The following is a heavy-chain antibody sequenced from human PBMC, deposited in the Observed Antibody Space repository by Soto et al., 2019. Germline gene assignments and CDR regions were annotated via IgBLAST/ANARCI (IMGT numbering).Heavy chain of an antibody. V-gene: IGHV4-59*01. CDR2: MYYDGNI. J-gene: IGHJ5*02. CDR3: SSGGNWFDR. Sequence: ESLSLTWTVSGCSMSNYYSTWVRQSPEKGLELIGYMYYDGNINYNPSLKSRVTISIDTSKNQSSLTLKSLTAADKAVYYCSSGGNWFDRWGQGVLVTVSS. CDR1: GCSMSNYY. D-gene: IGHD3-16*01.